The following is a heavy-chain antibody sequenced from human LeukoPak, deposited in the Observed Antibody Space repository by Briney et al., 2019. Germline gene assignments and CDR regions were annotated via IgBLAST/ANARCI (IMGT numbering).Heavy chain of an antibody. CDR1: GFTFSSYA. V-gene: IGHV3-30-3*01. Sequence: GRSLRLSCAASGFTFSSYAMHWVRQAPGKGLEWVAVISYDGSNKYYADSAKGRFTISRDNSKNTLYLQMNSLRAEDTAVYYCARGRGWLLGNYFDYWGQGTLVTVSS. CDR2: ISYDGSNK. J-gene: IGHJ4*02. D-gene: IGHD3-9*01. CDR3: ARGRGWLLGNYFDY.